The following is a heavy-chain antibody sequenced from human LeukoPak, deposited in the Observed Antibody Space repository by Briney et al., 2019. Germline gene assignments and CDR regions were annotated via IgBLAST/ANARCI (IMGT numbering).Heavy chain of an antibody. CDR2: IYYSGST. CDR3: ARVAIGANYFDY. J-gene: IGHJ4*02. D-gene: IGHD2-21*01. CDR1: GGSISSYH. Sequence: SETLSLTCTVSGGSISSYHWSWIRQPPGKDLEWIGYIYYSGSTNYNPSLKSRVTISVDTSKNQFSLKLSSVTAADTAVYYCARVAIGANYFDYWGQGTLVTVSS. V-gene: IGHV4-59*01.